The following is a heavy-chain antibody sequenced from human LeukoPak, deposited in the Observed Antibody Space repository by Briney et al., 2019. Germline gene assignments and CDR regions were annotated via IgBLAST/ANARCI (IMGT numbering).Heavy chain of an antibody. V-gene: IGHV1-18*04. CDR3: ARTSHESVLYWSDP. D-gene: IGHD3-16*01. J-gene: IGHJ5*02. CDR1: GYTFTGYY. CDR2: ISGYNGNT. Sequence: AASVKVSFKASGYTFTGYYMHWVRQAPGQGLEWMGWISGYNGNTNYAQKFQGRVTMTTDTSTSTAYMELRSLRSDDTAVYYCARTSHESVLYWSDPWGQGTLVNVSS.